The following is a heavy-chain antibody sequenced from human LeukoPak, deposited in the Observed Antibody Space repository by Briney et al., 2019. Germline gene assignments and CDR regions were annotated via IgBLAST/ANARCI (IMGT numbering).Heavy chain of an antibody. CDR3: ARAPGGWLQFPWRNAFDI. Sequence: SETPSLTCTVSGGSISSYYWSWIRQPPGKGLEWIGYIYYSGSTNYNPSLKSRVTISVDTSKNQFSLKLSSVTAADTAVYYCARAPGGWLQFPWRNAFDIWGQGTMVTVSS. V-gene: IGHV4-59*01. CDR2: IYYSGST. J-gene: IGHJ3*02. CDR1: GGSISSYY. D-gene: IGHD5-24*01.